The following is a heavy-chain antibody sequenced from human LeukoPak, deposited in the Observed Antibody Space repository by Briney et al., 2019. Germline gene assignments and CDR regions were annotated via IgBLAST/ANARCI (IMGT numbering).Heavy chain of an antibody. CDR2: IYPGDSDT. D-gene: IGHD6-13*01. V-gene: IGHV5-51*01. J-gene: IGHJ3*02. CDR3: AINARLIAAAGYDAFDI. CDR1: GYTFTSYW. Sequence: HWESLKIPCKGPGYTFTSYWIGWVRPVPGKGLEWMGIIYPGDSDTRYSPSFQGQVTISADKSISTAYLQWSSLKASDTAMYYCAINARLIAAAGYDAFDIWGQGTMVTVSS.